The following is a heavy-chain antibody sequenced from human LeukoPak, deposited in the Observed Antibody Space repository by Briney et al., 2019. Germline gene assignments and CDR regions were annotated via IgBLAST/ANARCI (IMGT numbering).Heavy chain of an antibody. D-gene: IGHD2-15*01. Sequence: GGSLRLSCAASGFTVSDNYMSWVRQAPGKGLGWVSVIYTGGGTYYGDSVKGRFTISRDNSKNTLYLQMNSLRAEDTAVYYCARDVGYYTMDVWGQGTTVTVSS. CDR1: GFTVSDNY. CDR2: IYTGGGT. J-gene: IGHJ6*02. V-gene: IGHV3-66*01. CDR3: ARDVGYYTMDV.